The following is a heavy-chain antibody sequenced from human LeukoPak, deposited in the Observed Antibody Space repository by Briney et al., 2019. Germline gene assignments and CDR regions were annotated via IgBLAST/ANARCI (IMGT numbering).Heavy chain of an antibody. V-gene: IGHV3-30-3*01. J-gene: IGHJ4*02. Sequence: PGRSLRLSCAASGFTFSSYAMHWVRQAPGKGLEWVAVISYDGSNKYYADSVKGRFTISRDNSKNTLYLQMNSLRAEDTAVYYCAGGGSYYEHETYFDYWGQGTLVTVSS. CDR2: ISYDGSNK. CDR3: AGGGSYYEHETYFDY. D-gene: IGHD1-26*01. CDR1: GFTFSSYA.